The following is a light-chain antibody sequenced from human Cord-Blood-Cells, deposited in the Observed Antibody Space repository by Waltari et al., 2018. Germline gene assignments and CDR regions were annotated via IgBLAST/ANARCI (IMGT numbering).Light chain of an antibody. CDR3: QSYDSSLGGSV. CDR2: GNS. CDR1: SSNIGAGYN. J-gene: IGLJ3*02. V-gene: IGLV1-40*01. Sequence: QSVLTQPPSVSGAPGQRVTTSCTGSSSNIGAGYNVHWYQQLPGTAPKLLIYGNSTRPSGLPDRFAGPKSGTSASLAITGLQAEEEAEYYGQSYDSSLGGSVFGGGTKLTVL.